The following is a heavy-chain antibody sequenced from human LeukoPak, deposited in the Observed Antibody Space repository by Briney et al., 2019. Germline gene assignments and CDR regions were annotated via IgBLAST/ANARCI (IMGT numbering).Heavy chain of an antibody. CDR1: GFTFSSYG. CDR2: IWYDGSNK. Sequence: PGGSLRLSCAASGFTFSSYGMHWVRQAPGKGLEWVAVIWYDGSNKYYADSVKGRFTISRDNSKNTLYLQMNSLRAEDTAVYYCARGPSSSYYFDYWGQGTLVTASS. J-gene: IGHJ4*02. CDR3: ARGPSSSYYFDY. D-gene: IGHD6-6*01. V-gene: IGHV3-33*01.